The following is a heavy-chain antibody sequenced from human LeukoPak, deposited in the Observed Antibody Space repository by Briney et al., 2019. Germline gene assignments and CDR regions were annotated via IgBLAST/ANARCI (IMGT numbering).Heavy chain of an antibody. Sequence: GGSLRLSCTASGFTFSSYTMNWVRQAPGKGLEWVSSISGSSSYIYYADSVKGRFTISRDNAKNSLYLQMNSLRAEDTAVYYCAPEPTTSGDYWGQGTLVTVSS. D-gene: IGHD5-12*01. J-gene: IGHJ4*02. CDR2: ISGSSSYI. CDR1: GFTFSSYT. V-gene: IGHV3-21*01. CDR3: APEPTTSGDY.